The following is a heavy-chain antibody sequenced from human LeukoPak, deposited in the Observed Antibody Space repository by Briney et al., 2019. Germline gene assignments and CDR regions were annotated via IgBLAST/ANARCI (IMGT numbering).Heavy chain of an antibody. D-gene: IGHD3-3*02. CDR1: GFSVSNNY. J-gene: IGHJ3*02. V-gene: IGHV3-23*01. Sequence: GGSLRLSCAASGFSVSNNYMSWVRQAPGKGLEWVSAISGSGGSTYYGDSVKGRFTISRDNSKNTLYLQMNSLRAEDTAVYYCAKSLEISTRTFDIWGQGTMVTVSS. CDR3: AKSLEISTRTFDI. CDR2: ISGSGGST.